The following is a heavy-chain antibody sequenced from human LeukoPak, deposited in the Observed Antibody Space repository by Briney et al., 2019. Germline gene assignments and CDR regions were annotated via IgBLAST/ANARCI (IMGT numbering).Heavy chain of an antibody. CDR3: ARSNWGLVAFDI. J-gene: IGHJ3*02. Sequence: PSETLFLTCTVSGGSISSYYWSWIRQPPGKGLEWIGYIYYSGSTKYNPSLKSRVTISVDKSKNQFSLKLRSVTAADTAVYYCARSNWGLVAFDIWGQGTMVTVSS. CDR2: IYYSGST. CDR1: GGSISSYY. V-gene: IGHV4-59*01. D-gene: IGHD7-27*01.